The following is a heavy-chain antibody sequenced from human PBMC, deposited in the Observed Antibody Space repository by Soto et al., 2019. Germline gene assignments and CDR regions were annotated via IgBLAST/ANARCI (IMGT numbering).Heavy chain of an antibody. CDR1: GFTFSSYS. J-gene: IGHJ3*02. D-gene: IGHD3-10*01. V-gene: IGHV3-21*01. CDR2: ISSSSSYI. CDR3: ARDSAGDMGRSAWGHTEVGACDT. Sequence: EVQLVESGGGLVKPGGSLRLSCAASGFTFSSYSMNWVRQAPGKGLEWVSSISSSSSYIYYADSVKGRFTISRDNAKNSLYLQMSSLRAEYAAVYYCARDSAGDMGRSAWGHTEVGACDTWGQGRMVTVSS.